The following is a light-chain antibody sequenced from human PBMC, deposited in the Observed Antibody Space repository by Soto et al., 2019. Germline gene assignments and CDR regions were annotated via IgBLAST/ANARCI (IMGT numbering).Light chain of an antibody. Sequence: ETVLTQSPATLSLSPGQRATFSCRASQSVVSYLAWYQQKPGQAPRLLISDAFNRATCIPARFSGSGSGTDFTLIITSLDAEDVAVYFCQHRTDWPLTFGGGTKLEI. CDR2: DAF. V-gene: IGKV3-11*01. CDR1: QSVVSY. CDR3: QHRTDWPLT. J-gene: IGKJ4*01.